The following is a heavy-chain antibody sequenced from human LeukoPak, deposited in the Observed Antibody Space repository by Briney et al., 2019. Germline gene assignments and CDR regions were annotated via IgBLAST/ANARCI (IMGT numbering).Heavy chain of an antibody. V-gene: IGHV4-59*08. Sequence: SETLSLTCTISGSSMTSYYWAWIRQPPGKGLEWIGYIHYSGHSNHNPSLESRVTVSLDTSSNQFSLRLGSVTAADTAVYYCSRQPYIFGAYYFDYLGQGTVVTVSS. CDR2: IHYSGHS. CDR3: SRQPYIFGAYYFDY. J-gene: IGHJ4*02. CDR1: GSSMTSYY. D-gene: IGHD3-3*02.